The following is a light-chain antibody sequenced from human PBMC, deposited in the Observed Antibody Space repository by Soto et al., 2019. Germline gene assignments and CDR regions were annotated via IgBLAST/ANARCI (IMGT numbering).Light chain of an antibody. CDR1: SSDVGGYNY. CDR3: SSYTSSNTLI. J-gene: IGLJ2*01. CDR2: EVS. Sequence: QSALTQPASVSGSPGQSITISCTGTSSDVGGYNYVSWYQQHPGKAPKLMIYEVSNRPSGVSDRFSGSKSGNTASLTISGLRAEDESDYYCSSYTSSNTLIFGGGTMLTVL. V-gene: IGLV2-14*01.